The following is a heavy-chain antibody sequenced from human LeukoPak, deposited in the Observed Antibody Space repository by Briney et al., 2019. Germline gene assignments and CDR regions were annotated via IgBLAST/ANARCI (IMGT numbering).Heavy chain of an antibody. Sequence: SETLSLTCTASGVSISSYYWSWIRQPPGKGLEWIGYIYYTGSTNYNPSLKSRVTISIDTSKNQFSLKLSSVTAADTAVYYCARSGQWELPDYWGQGTLVTVSS. V-gene: IGHV4-59*01. CDR3: ARSGQWELPDY. CDR1: GVSISSYY. D-gene: IGHD1-26*01. J-gene: IGHJ4*02. CDR2: IYYTGST.